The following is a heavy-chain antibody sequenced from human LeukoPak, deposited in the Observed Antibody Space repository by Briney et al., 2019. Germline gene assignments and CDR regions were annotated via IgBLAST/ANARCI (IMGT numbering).Heavy chain of an antibody. CDR3: AKDANWQPSNGFCYSALQH. CDR2: ISSSSSTI. CDR1: GFTSTSYS. Sequence: GGSLSLACVFWGFTSTSYSMKWVRQAPGKGLEWVSYISSSSSTIYYADSVQGRFTISRDNAKNSLYLQMNSLRDEDRTVNYSAKDANWQPSNGFCYSALQHWGQGTLVTVSS. V-gene: IGHV3-48*02. D-gene: IGHD3-22*01. J-gene: IGHJ1*01.